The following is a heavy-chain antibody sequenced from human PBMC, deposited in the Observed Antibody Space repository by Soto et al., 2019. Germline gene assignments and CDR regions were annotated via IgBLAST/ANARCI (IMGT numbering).Heavy chain of an antibody. Sequence: QVQLVESGGGVVQPGRALRLSCAASGFTFSSYAMHWVRQAPGKGLEWVEVISYDGSNKYYADSVKGRFTISRDNSKNTLYLQMNSLRAEDTAVYYCARGSSWYSLDIWGQGTMVTVSS. CDR1: GFTFSSYA. J-gene: IGHJ3*02. CDR3: ARGSSWYSLDI. D-gene: IGHD6-13*01. V-gene: IGHV3-30-3*01. CDR2: ISYDGSNK.